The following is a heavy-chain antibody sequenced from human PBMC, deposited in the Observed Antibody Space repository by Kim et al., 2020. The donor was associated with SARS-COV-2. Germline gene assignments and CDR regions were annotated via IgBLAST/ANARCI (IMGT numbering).Heavy chain of an antibody. J-gene: IGHJ3*01. D-gene: IGHD2-15*01. V-gene: IGHV3-9*01. Sequence: GGSLRLSCAASGFIFEDYAMHWVRQTPGKGLEWVSGISWDSGESAYANSVKGRFTISRDNSKKSLHLQMDLLRAEDTAFYYCTKEIRLGPLLEPFEFWGQGTMVTVSS. CDR2: ISWDSGES. CDR3: TKEIRLGPLLEPFEF. CDR1: GFIFEDYA.